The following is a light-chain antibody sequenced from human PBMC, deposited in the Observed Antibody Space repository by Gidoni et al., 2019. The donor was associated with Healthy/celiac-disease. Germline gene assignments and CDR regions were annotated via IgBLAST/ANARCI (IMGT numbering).Light chain of an antibody. J-gene: IGKJ5*01. CDR2: GAS. V-gene: IGKV3-15*01. CDR3: QQYNNWPPIT. CDR1: QSVSSN. Sequence: IVMPPSPATLSVSHGERATLSCRASQSVSSNLAWYQQKPGQAPRLLIYGASTRTTGIPARFSGRGSGTEFTLTISSLQAEDFAVYYCQQYNNWPPITFXQXTRLEIK.